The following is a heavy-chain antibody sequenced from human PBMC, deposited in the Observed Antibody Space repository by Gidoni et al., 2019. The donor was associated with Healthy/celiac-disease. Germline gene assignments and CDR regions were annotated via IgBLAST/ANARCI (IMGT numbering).Heavy chain of an antibody. CDR2: ISYDGSNK. V-gene: IGHV3-30*18. CDR3: AKGPAVAGTFWFDP. Sequence: QVQLVESGRGVVQPGRSLRLYCAASGFTFSRSGMHWVRQAPGKGLEWVAVISYDGSNKYYADSVKGRFTIPRDNSKNTLYLQMNSLRAEDTAVYYCAKGPAVAGTFWFDPWGQGTLVTVSS. CDR1: GFTFSRSG. D-gene: IGHD6-19*01. J-gene: IGHJ5*02.